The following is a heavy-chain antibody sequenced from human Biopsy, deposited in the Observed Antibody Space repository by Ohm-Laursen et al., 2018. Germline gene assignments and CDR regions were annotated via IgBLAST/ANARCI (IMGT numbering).Heavy chain of an antibody. Sequence: TLSLTCCVSGASVKTSGYFRAWIRQRPGKGLEWIGYISYNERTHYNPSLTSRLAISFDTSNNRISLQLRSVSVADTAVYYCVREPKTGTAEAWYFDLWGRGSPVTVPS. V-gene: IGHV4-31*03. D-gene: IGHD3-9*01. J-gene: IGHJ2*01. CDR3: VREPKTGTAEAWYFDL. CDR2: ISYNERT. CDR1: GASVKTSGYF.